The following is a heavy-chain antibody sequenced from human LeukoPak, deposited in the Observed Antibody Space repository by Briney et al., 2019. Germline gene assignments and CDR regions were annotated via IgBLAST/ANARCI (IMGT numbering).Heavy chain of an antibody. CDR2: ISWNSAVI. Sequence: GGSLRLSCAASGFTFDDYAIHWVRQAPGKGLEWVSGISWNSAVIGYADSVKGRFTLSRDSAKTSLYLQMNSLRTEDTALYYCVKDFATGWATSFDSWGQGTLVTVSS. CDR3: VKDFATGWATSFDS. CDR1: GFTFDDYA. D-gene: IGHD6-19*01. J-gene: IGHJ4*02. V-gene: IGHV3-9*01.